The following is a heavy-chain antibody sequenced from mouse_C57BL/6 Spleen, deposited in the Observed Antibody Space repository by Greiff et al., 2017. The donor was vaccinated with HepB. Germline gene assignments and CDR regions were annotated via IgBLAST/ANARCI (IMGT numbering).Heavy chain of an antibody. CDR2: IDPSDSET. CDR1: GYTFTSYW. J-gene: IGHJ1*03. Sequence: QVQLQQPGAELVRPGSSVKLSCKASGYTFTSYWMHWVKQRPIQGLEWIGNIDPSDSETHYNQKFKDKATLTVDKSSSTAYMQLSSLTSEDSAVYYCARHYSNYIWYFDVWGTGTTVTVSS. CDR3: ARHYSNYIWYFDV. V-gene: IGHV1-52*01. D-gene: IGHD2-5*01.